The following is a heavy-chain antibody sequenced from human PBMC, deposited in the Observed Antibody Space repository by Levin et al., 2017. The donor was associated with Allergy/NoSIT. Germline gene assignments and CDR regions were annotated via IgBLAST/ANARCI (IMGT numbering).Heavy chain of an antibody. Sequence: SETLSLTCAVSGGSISSSNWWSWVRQPPGKGLEWIGEIYHSGSTNYNPSLKSRVTISVDKSKNQFSLKLSSVTAADTAVYYCARGGTIGDRYCRGGSCYGYYFDYWGQGTLVTVSS. J-gene: IGHJ4*02. V-gene: IGHV4-4*02. D-gene: IGHD2-15*01. CDR3: ARGGTIGDRYCRGGSCYGYYFDY. CDR1: GGSISSSNW. CDR2: IYHSGST.